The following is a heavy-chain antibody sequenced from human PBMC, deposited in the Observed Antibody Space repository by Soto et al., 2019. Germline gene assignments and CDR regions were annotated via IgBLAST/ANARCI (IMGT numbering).Heavy chain of an antibody. D-gene: IGHD2-2*01. J-gene: IGHJ4*02. CDR3: AIKREVCSSTNWDFDS. V-gene: IGHV1-46*01. CDR1: GYTFISNY. Sequence: QVQLVQSGAEVKKPGASVKISCKASGYTFISNYVYWVRQAPGQGLEWMGIINPRGASTSFEQKFQVIVHLASVTSTSTDCMDLSSLTSDHKAVYYCAIKREVCSSTNWDFDSWCKGNLLTVSS. CDR2: INPRGAST.